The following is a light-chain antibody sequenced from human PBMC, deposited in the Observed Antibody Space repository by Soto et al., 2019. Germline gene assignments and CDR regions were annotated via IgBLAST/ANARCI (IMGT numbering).Light chain of an antibody. V-gene: IGLV2-14*01. J-gene: IGLJ1*01. CDR1: SSDVGGYNH. CDR2: EVS. CDR3: TSYTSSSTFYV. Sequence: QSALTQPASVSRSPGQSLTMSCTGTSSDVGGYNHVSWYQQHPGKAPKVMIYEVSDRPSGISNRFSGSKSGNTASLTISGLQAEDEVDYFCTSYTSSSTFYVFGTGTKLTVL.